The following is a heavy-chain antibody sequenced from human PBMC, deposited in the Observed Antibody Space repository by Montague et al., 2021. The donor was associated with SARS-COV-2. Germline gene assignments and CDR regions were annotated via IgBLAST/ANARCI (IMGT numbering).Heavy chain of an antibody. CDR3: ARMTTLVTSLGDYYYYGMDV. Sequence: PALVKPTQTLTLTCTFSGFSLSTSGMCVSWIRQPPGKALEWLALIDWDXDKYYSTSLKTRLTISKDTSKNQVVLTMTNMDPVDTATYYCARMTTLVTSLGDYYYYGMDVWGQGTTVTVSS. J-gene: IGHJ6*02. CDR1: GFSLSTSGMC. D-gene: IGHD4-23*01. V-gene: IGHV2-70*01. CDR2: IDWDXDK.